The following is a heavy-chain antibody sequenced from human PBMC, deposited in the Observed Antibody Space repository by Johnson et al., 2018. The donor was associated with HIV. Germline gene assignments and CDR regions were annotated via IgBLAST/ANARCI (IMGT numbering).Heavy chain of an antibody. CDR2: ISWNSGSI. J-gene: IGHJ3*02. V-gene: IGHV3-9*01. Sequence: VQLVESGGGLAEPGRSLRLSCEASGFTFDDYAMHWVRQAPGKGLEWVSGISWNSGSIAYADSVKGRFTISRDNAKNSLYVQMNSMGAEDTALYYCARDPTIAWDLKGDAFDIWGQGTMVTVSS. CDR1: GFTFDDYA. CDR3: ARDPTIAWDLKGDAFDI. D-gene: IGHD1-26*01.